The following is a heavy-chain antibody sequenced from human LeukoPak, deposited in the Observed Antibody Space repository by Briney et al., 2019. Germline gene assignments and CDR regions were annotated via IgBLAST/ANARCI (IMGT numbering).Heavy chain of an antibody. CDR2: ISYDGSNK. J-gene: IGHJ5*02. CDR1: GFTFSSYG. D-gene: IGHD3-3*01. V-gene: IGHV3-30*18. CDR3: ANGEFWSGYHMGYNWFDP. Sequence: GRSLRLSCAASGFTFSSYGMHGVRQAPGKGLEWVAVISYDGSNKYYADSVKGRFTISRDNSKNTLYLQMNSLRAEDTAVYYCANGEFWSGYHMGYNWFDPWGQGTLVTVSS.